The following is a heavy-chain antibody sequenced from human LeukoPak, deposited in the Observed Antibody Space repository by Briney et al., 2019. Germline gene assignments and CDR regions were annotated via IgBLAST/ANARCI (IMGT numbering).Heavy chain of an antibody. Sequence: GGSLRLSCAASGFTFSSYPMSWVRHSPWKGLEWVSAISGSGVSTYYADSLKCRFTISRDNSKTPLYLQMNSLRAADTAVYYCAKSRAAPGAFDIWGQGTMVTVSS. CDR2: ISGSGVST. V-gene: IGHV3-23*01. D-gene: IGHD6-25*01. CDR3: AKSRAAPGAFDI. J-gene: IGHJ3*02. CDR1: GFTFSSYP.